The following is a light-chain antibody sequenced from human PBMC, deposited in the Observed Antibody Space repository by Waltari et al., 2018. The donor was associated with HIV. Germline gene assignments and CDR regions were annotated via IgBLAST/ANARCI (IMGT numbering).Light chain of an antibody. CDR3: QQYRSDPLT. Sequence: DIQMTQSLSTLSASVGDKIIITCRASQSISNWLAWFQQKPGKAPKLLIYKASNLESGVPSRFSGSGSGTEFTLTISSLQPEDFATYFCQQYRSDPLTFGRGTRVEVK. CDR1: QSISNW. J-gene: IGKJ4*01. V-gene: IGKV1-5*03. CDR2: KAS.